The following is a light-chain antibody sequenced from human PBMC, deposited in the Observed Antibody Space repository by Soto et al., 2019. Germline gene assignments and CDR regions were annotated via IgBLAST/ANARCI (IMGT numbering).Light chain of an antibody. Sequence: QSVLTQPPSASGAPGQRVTISCSGSSSNIGSNTVNWYQQLPGTAPKLLIYTNNQRPSGVRDRFSGSRSGTSASLAISGLQSEDEADYYCAAWDDSLSVVFGGGTKVTVL. J-gene: IGLJ2*01. CDR3: AAWDDSLSVV. CDR2: TNN. V-gene: IGLV1-44*01. CDR1: SSNIGSNT.